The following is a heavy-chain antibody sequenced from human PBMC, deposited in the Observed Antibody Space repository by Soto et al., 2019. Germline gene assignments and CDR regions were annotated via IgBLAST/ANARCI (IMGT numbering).Heavy chain of an antibody. CDR1: GGSIITTSHY. CDR3: ARTTGRHLDF. Sequence: PSETLSLTCTVSGGSIITTSHYWGWIRQPPGKGLEWIGNIDYSGTAYFNPSLGTRVTFPVDTSKNQFSLTLYSVTAADTAVYYCARTTGRHLDFWGQGILVTVSS. J-gene: IGHJ4*02. V-gene: IGHV4-39*01. CDR2: IDYSGTA. D-gene: IGHD4-4*01.